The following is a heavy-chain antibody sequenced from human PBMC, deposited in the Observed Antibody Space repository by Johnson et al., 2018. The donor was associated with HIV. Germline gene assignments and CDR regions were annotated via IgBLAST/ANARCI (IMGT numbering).Heavy chain of an antibody. Sequence: HVQLVESGGGVVQPGRSLRLSCAASGFTFRSYAMHWVRQAPGKGLEWVAVISYDGSNKYYADSVKGRFTISRDNSKNTLYLQINSLRAEDTAVYYCASYCSGGSCYRRSPSDAFDIWGQGTMVTVSS. CDR2: ISYDGSNK. CDR3: ASYCSGGSCYRRSPSDAFDI. V-gene: IGHV3-30*04. D-gene: IGHD2-15*01. J-gene: IGHJ3*02. CDR1: GFTFRSYA.